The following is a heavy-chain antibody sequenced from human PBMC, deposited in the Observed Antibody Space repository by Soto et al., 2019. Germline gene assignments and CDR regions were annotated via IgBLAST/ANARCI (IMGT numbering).Heavy chain of an antibody. Sequence: ASVKVSCKASGYTFTSYGISWVRQAPGQGLEWMGWISAYNGNTNYAQKLQGRVTMTTDTSTSTAYMELRSLRSDDTAVYYCARLPLWFGELSPTTNDYWGQGTLVTVSS. D-gene: IGHD3-10*01. CDR2: ISAYNGNT. CDR3: ARLPLWFGELSPTTNDY. J-gene: IGHJ4*02. V-gene: IGHV1-18*01. CDR1: GYTFTSYG.